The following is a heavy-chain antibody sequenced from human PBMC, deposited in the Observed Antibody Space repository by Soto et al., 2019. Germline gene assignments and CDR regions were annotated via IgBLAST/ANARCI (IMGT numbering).Heavy chain of an antibody. Sequence: ASVKVSCKASGYSFTDYHIHWVRQAPGQGLEWLGRINPKSGGTSTAQKFQGWVTMTTDTSISTASMELTRLTSDDTAIYYCARGDSTDCSNDVCSFFYNHDMDVWGQGTTVTAP. J-gene: IGHJ6*02. V-gene: IGHV1-2*04. D-gene: IGHD2-8*01. CDR3: ARGDSTDCSNDVCSFFYNHDMDV. CDR2: INPKSGGT. CDR1: GYSFTDYH.